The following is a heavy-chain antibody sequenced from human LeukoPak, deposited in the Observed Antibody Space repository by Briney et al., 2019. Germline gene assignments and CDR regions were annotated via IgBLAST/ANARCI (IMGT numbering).Heavy chain of an antibody. D-gene: IGHD3-22*01. CDR3: ARSAERITMIVVVPGYFDL. V-gene: IGHV4-31*03. J-gene: IGHJ2*01. Sequence: SETLSLTCTVSGGSINSHSYYWGWIRQPPGKGLEWIGYIYYSGSTYYNPSLKSRVTISVDTSKNQFSLKLSSVTAADTAVYYCARSAERITMIVVVPGYFDLWGRGTLVTVSS. CDR2: IYYSGST. CDR1: GGSINSHSYY.